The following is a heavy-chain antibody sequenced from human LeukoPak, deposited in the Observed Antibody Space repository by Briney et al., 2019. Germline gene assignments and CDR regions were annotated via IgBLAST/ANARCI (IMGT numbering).Heavy chain of an antibody. V-gene: IGHV3-48*03. CDR3: ARHLITMIRGAFDI. D-gene: IGHD3-22*01. J-gene: IGHJ3*02. Sequence: GGSLRLSCAASGFTFSSYEMNWVRQAPGKGLEWVSYISSSGSSIYYADSVKGRFTISRDNAKNSLYLQMNSLRAEDTAVYYCARHLITMIRGAFDIWGQGTMVTVSS. CDR1: GFTFSSYE. CDR2: ISSSGSSI.